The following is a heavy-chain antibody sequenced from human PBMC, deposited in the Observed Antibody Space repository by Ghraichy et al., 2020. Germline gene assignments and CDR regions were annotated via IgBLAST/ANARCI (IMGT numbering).Heavy chain of an antibody. V-gene: IGHV4-30-4*08. J-gene: IGHJ4*02. CDR2: IYKSGST. D-gene: IGHD3-22*01. CDR1: GDSTSSGDYY. CDR3: ARARNSSGYYPVGY. Sequence: SETLSLTCTVSGDSTSSGDYYWDWIRQLPGKGLEWIGYIYKSGSTYYSPSLKSRLTISIDASKNQFSLKLNSVTAADTAVYYCARARNSSGYYPVGYWGQGTLVTVSS.